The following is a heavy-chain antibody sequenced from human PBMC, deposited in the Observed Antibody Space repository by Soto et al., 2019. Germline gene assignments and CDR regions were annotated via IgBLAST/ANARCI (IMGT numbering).Heavy chain of an antibody. CDR1: GGSISSYY. D-gene: IGHD3-16*01. CDR2: IYTSGST. J-gene: IGHJ3*02. Sequence: PAETLSSTCTVSGGSISSYYWSWIRQPAGKVLELIGRIYTSGSTNYNPHLKSRVTMSVDTSKNQFSLKLSSVTAADTAVYYCAVGGKGHGPVAGGGDSFDIWGQGTMVTVSS. CDR3: AVGGKGHGPVAGGGDSFDI. V-gene: IGHV4-4*07.